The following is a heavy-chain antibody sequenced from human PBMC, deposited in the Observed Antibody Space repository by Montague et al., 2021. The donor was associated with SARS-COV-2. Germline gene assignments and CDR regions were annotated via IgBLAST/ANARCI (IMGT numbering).Heavy chain of an antibody. CDR3: ARIPEYSSGGGPDWYFDL. J-gene: IGHJ2*01. CDR2: IDWDDDT. V-gene: IGHV2-70*01. CDR1: GFSVSTSGLC. Sequence: VKPTQTLTLTCTFSGFSVSTSGLCVSWIRQPPGKALEWLALIDWDDDTYYSTSLKTRLAISKDTSKNQVVLTMTDMDPVVTGTYYCARIPEYSSGGGPDWYFDLWGRGTLVTVSS. D-gene: IGHD6-19*01.